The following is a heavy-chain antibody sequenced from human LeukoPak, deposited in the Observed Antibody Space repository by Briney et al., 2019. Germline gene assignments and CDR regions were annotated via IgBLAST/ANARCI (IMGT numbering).Heavy chain of an antibody. V-gene: IGHV4-34*01. D-gene: IGHD6-6*01. CDR1: GGSLSGYY. J-gene: IGHJ4*02. CDR3: ARGGRKQLVHRVWSLDY. CDR2: INHSGST. Sequence: SETLSLTCAVYGGSLSGYYWSWIRQPPGKGLEWIGEINHSGSTNYNPSLKSRVTISVDTSKNQFSLKLSSVTAADTAVYYCARGGRKQLVHRVWSLDYWGQGTLVTVSS.